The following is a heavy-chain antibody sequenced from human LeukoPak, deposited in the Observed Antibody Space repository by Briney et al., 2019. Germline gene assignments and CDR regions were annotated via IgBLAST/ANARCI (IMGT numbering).Heavy chain of an antibody. CDR3: ASRVRLAGTESGFDY. V-gene: IGHV3-66*01. CDR2: IYSADTT. Sequence: GGSLRLSCAASGITFTNAWMTWVRRAPGKGLEWVLVIYSADTTYYADSVKGRFTISRDSSKNTLYLQMNSLRVEDTAVYYCASRVRLAGTESGFDYWGQGTLVTVS. CDR1: GITFTNAW. J-gene: IGHJ4*02. D-gene: IGHD6-19*01.